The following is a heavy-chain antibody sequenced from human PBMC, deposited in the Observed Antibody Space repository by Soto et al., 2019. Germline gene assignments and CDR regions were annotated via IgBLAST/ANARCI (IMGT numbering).Heavy chain of an antibody. J-gene: IGHJ6*02. CDR2: IYPGDSDT. CDR3: ARVSSSGYYGMDV. Sequence: PGESLKISCKGSGYSFTSYWIGWVRQMPGKGLEWMGIIYPGDSDTRYSPSFQGQVTISADKSISTAYLQWSSLKASDTAMYYWARVSSSGYYGMDVWGQGTTGTVSS. V-gene: IGHV5-51*01. D-gene: IGHD6-6*01. CDR1: GYSFTSYW.